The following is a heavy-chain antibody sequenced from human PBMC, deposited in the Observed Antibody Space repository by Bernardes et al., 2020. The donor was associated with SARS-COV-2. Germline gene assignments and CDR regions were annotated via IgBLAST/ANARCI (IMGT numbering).Heavy chain of an antibody. J-gene: IGHJ4*02. CDR1: GFAFSDYS. CDR2: VSTNVGST. Sequence: GGSLSLSCAASGFAFSDYSMHWVRQAPGKGLEYVSTVSTNVGSTYYADSVKGRFTISRDNSRNTLYLQMGSLRPEDTALYYCARDLYGGNSNLAYWGQGTLVTVSS. V-gene: IGHV3-64*02. CDR3: ARDLYGGNSNLAY. D-gene: IGHD4-17*01.